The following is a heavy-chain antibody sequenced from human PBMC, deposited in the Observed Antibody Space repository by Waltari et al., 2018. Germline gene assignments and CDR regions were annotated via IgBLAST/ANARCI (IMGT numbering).Heavy chain of an antibody. CDR2: IQYDGSIK. CDR1: GFTLGTYA. CDR3: AREYSRICFHALDG. D-gene: IGHD6-13*01. J-gene: IGHJ6*02. Sequence: QVHVVESGGGVVQPGGSLTLSCAASGFTLGTYAMHWVRQAPGKGLEWVAVIQYDGSIKNYADSVKGRFTISRENSKNTLYLEMKSLRAEDTAVYYCAREYSRICFHALDGWGQGTAVTVSS. V-gene: IGHV3-33*05.